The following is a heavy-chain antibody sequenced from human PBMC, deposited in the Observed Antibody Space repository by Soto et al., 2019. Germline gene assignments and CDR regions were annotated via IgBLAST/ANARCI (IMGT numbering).Heavy chain of an antibody. J-gene: IGHJ4*02. Sequence: GGSLRLSCAASGFTFSSYAMHWVRQAPGKGLEWVAVISYDGSNKYYADSVKGRFTISRDNSKNTLYLQMNSLRAEDTAVYYCASSGYSSSPFDYRGQGTLVTVSS. CDR1: GFTFSSYA. V-gene: IGHV3-30-3*01. CDR3: ASSGYSSSPFDY. CDR2: ISYDGSNK. D-gene: IGHD6-13*01.